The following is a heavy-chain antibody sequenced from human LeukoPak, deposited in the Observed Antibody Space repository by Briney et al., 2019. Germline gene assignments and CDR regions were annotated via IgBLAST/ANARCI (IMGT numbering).Heavy chain of an antibody. V-gene: IGHV3-74*01. D-gene: IGHD1-26*01. CDR1: GFTFSSYA. Sequence: GGSLRLSCAASGFTFSSYAMHWVRQAPGKGLVWVSRINEDGSTTNYADSVKGRSTIFRDNAKNTLYPQMNSLRAEDTAVYYCVRDLGGRSGHWGQGTLVTVSS. CDR3: VRDLGGRSGH. J-gene: IGHJ4*02. CDR2: INEDGSTT.